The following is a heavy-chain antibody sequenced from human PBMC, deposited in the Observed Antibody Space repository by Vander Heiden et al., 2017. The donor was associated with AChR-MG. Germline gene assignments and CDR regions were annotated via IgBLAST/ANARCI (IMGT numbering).Heavy chain of an antibody. D-gene: IGHD1-1*01. CDR2: TSSSSGTI. Sequence: EVQLVESGGGLVQPGGSLRLSCTSSGFTFSNYEMNWVRPAPGNGLEWISYTSSSSGTIYYADSVKGRFTISRDNAKNSLYLQMNSLRAEDTAAYYCARGMTGSAGSAFDIWGQGTMVTVSS. V-gene: IGHV3-48*03. J-gene: IGHJ3*02. CDR1: GFTFSNYE. CDR3: ARGMTGSAGSAFDI.